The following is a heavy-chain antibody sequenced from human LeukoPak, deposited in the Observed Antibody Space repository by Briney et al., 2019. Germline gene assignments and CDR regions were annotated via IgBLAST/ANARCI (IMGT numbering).Heavy chain of an antibody. CDR2: INPNSGGT. D-gene: IGHD5-18*01. CDR3: ARELGGYSYGSTNWFDP. J-gene: IGHJ5*02. V-gene: IGHV1-2*02. CDR1: GYTFTGYY. Sequence: ASVKVSCTASGYTFTGYYMHWVRQAPGQGLEWMGWINPNSGGTNYAQKFQGRVTMTRDTSISTAYMELSRLRSDDTAVYYCARELGGYSYGSTNWFDPWGQGTLVTVSS.